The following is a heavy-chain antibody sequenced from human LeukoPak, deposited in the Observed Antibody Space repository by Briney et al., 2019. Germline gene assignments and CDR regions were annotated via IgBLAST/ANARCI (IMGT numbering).Heavy chain of an antibody. CDR2: ISHRGTTI. V-gene: IGHV3-11*01. CDR3: ANHVTPPGTTVI. CDR1: GFTFSDYY. J-gene: IGHJ3*02. Sequence: GGSLRLSCAASGFTFSDYYMSWIRQAPGKGLEWVSYISHRGTTIYYADSVKGRFTISRDDAKKSLYLQMNSLRAEDTAIYYCANHVTPPGTTVISGDRAMLTVSS. D-gene: IGHD1-7*01.